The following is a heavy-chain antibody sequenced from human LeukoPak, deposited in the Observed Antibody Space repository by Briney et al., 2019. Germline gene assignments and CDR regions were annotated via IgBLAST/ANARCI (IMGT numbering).Heavy chain of an antibody. CDR3: AKAGFYDILTGYYFDF. CDR1: VFTFSRYG. CDR2: IWYDGSNK. V-gene: IGHV3-30*02. Sequence: GGSLRLSCAASVFTFSRYGMHWVRQAPGKGLEWVAFIWYDGSNKYYADSVKGRFTTSRDNSKKTLDLQMDSLKVEDTAVYYCAKAGFYDILTGYYFDFWGQGALVTVSS. D-gene: IGHD3-9*01. J-gene: IGHJ4*02.